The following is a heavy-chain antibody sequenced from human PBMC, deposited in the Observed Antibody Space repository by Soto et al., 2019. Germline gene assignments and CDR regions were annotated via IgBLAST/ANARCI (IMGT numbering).Heavy chain of an antibody. Sequence: QVQLVESGGGVVQPGRSLRLSCAASGFTFSTYGIHRVRQAPGKGLEWVAVIWYDGSIKYYADSVKGRFTISRDNSKNTLYLQMNSLRVEDTAVYYCARAVGPFDYWGQGTLVTVSS. CDR1: GFTFSTYG. V-gene: IGHV3-33*01. CDR2: IWYDGSIK. D-gene: IGHD1-26*01. CDR3: ARAVGPFDY. J-gene: IGHJ4*02.